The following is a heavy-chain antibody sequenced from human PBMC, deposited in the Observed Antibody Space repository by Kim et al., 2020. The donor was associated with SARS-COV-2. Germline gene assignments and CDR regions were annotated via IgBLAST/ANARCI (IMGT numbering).Heavy chain of an antibody. J-gene: IGHJ6*03. CDR3: ARLPRLVQNYMDV. Sequence: YSPTFQGQVTISAGKSISTAYLQWSSLKASDTAIYYCARLPRLVQNYMDVWGKGTTVTVSS. V-gene: IGHV5-51*01. D-gene: IGHD6-6*01.